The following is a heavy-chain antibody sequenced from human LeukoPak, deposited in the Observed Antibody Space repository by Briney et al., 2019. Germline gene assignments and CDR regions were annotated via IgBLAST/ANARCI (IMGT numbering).Heavy chain of an antibody. CDR3: ATLAGGDDAFDI. CDR1: GGSISSYY. D-gene: IGHD4-23*01. J-gene: IGHJ3*02. CDR2: IFYTGST. Sequence: SETLSLTCTVSGGSISSYYWSWIRQPPGKGLEWIGYIFYTGSTNYNPSLKSRVTISVLTSKNRFSLKLSSVTAADTAVYYCATLAGGDDAFDIWGQGTMVTVSS. V-gene: IGHV4-59*01.